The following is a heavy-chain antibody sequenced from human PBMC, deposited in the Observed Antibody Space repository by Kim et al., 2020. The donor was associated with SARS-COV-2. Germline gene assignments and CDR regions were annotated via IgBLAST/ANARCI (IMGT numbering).Heavy chain of an antibody. CDR3: ARGMVVAGISPHFDN. CDR2: IRYDASNQ. J-gene: IGHJ4*02. CDR1: GFTFSSYG. Sequence: GGSLRLSCVASGFTFSSYGMHWVRQAPGKGLEWVGVIRYDASNQYYADSVKGRFTISRDNSKNTLYLHMDNLSADDTAVYFCARGMVVAGISPHFDNWGQGTVVPVSS. V-gene: IGHV3-33*01. D-gene: IGHD2-15*01.